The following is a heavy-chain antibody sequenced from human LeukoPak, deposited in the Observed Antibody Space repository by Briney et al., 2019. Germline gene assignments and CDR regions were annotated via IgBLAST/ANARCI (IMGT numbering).Heavy chain of an antibody. Sequence: GGSLRLSCAASGFSLSSSWMSWVRQAPGKGLEWVANIKEDGSEENCVGSVKGRFTISRDNAKNSLYLHMKSLRAEDTAVYYCARNTVSAAGDYWGQGTLVTVSS. J-gene: IGHJ4*02. CDR2: IKEDGSEE. D-gene: IGHD6-13*01. CDR3: ARNTVSAAGDY. CDR1: GFSLSSSW. V-gene: IGHV3-7*01.